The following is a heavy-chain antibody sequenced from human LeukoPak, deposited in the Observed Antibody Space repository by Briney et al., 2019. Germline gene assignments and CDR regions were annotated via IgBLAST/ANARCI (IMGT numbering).Heavy chain of an antibody. J-gene: IGHJ4*02. CDR3: ARDLGIWSGSPHDY. CDR2: ISSSSSTI. D-gene: IGHD3-3*01. CDR1: GFTLSSYS. V-gene: IGHV3-48*01. Sequence: GVLRLSCAASGFTLSSYSMNWVRQAPGKGLEWVSYISSSSSTIYYADSVKGRFTISRDNAKNSLYLQMNSLRAEDTAVYYCARDLGIWSGSPHDYWGQGTLVTVSS.